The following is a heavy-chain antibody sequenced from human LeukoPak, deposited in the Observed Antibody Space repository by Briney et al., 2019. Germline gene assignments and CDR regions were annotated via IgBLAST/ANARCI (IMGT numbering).Heavy chain of an antibody. J-gene: IGHJ3*02. D-gene: IGHD1-14*01. CDR1: GFTFSDYY. Sequence: GGSLRLSCATSGFTFSDYYMSWIRQAPGKGLEWVSYISSSGSTIYYADSVKGRFTISRDNAKNSLYLQMNSLRAEDTAVYYCARDTPVGTKQDDAFDIWGQGTMVTVSS. CDR3: ARDTPVGTKQDDAFDI. V-gene: IGHV3-11*04. CDR2: ISSSGSTI.